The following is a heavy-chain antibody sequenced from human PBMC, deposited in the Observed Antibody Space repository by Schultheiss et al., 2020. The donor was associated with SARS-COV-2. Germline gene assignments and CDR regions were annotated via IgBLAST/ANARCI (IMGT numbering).Heavy chain of an antibody. D-gene: IGHD5-18*01. CDR1: GFTFSSYG. V-gene: IGHV3-30*18. J-gene: IGHJ4*02. CDR2: ISYDGSNK. Sequence: GGSLRLSCAASGFTFSSYGMHWVRQAPGKGLEWVAVISYDGSNKYYADSVKGRFTISRDNAKNTLYLQMNSLRAEDTAVYYCAKAGITLDTAMVTPHWGQGTLVTVSS. CDR3: AKAGITLDTAMVTPH.